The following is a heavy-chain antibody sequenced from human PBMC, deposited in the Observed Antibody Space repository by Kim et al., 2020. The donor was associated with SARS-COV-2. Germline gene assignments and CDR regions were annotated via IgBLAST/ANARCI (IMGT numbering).Heavy chain of an antibody. Sequence: GESLKISCKGSGYSFTSYWIGWVRQMPGKGLEWMGIIYPGDSDTRYSPSFQGQVTISADKSISTAYLQWSSLKASDTAMYYCARPRGGGGSRWGVSWFDPWGQGTLVTVSS. CDR3: ARPRGGGGSRWGVSWFDP. CDR1: GYSFTSYW. CDR2: IYPGDSDT. V-gene: IGHV5-51*01. J-gene: IGHJ5*02. D-gene: IGHD2-15*01.